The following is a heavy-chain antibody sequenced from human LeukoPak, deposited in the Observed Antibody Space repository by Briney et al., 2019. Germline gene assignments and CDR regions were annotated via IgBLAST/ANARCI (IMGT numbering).Heavy chain of an antibody. D-gene: IGHD1-26*01. CDR1: GYSISSGYY. J-gene: IGHJ4*02. Sequence: SETLFLTCTVSGYSISSGYYWGWIRQPPGKGLEWIGSIDHGGNTYYNPSLRSRVSTAVDTSKNQFSLRLNSVTAVDTAVYFCARIKWDLIDYWGQGTLVTISS. CDR3: ARIKWDLIDY. CDR2: IDHGGNT. V-gene: IGHV4-38-2*02.